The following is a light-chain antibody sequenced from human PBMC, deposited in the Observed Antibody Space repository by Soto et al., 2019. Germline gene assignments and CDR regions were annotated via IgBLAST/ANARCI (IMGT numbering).Light chain of an antibody. Sequence: EIVLPQSPGTLSLSPGERATLSCRASQSVSSSYLAWYQQKPGQAPRLLIYCASSRATGIPDRFSGSGSGTDFTLTISRLEPEDFAVYYCQQYGSSSITFGQGTRLEIK. J-gene: IGKJ5*01. CDR3: QQYGSSSIT. CDR1: QSVSSSY. V-gene: IGKV3-20*01. CDR2: CAS.